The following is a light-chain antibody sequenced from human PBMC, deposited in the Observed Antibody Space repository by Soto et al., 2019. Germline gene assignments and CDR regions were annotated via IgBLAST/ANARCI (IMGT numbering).Light chain of an antibody. Sequence: DIQMTQSPSTLSASVGDRVTITCRASQSISNWLAWYQQKPGKAPKLLIYDASSLESGVPSRFSGSGSGTEFTLTISRLQPDDFAAYYCQRYNNWPLTFGGGTKVESK. CDR2: DAS. CDR1: QSISNW. V-gene: IGKV1-5*01. CDR3: QRYNNWPLT. J-gene: IGKJ4*01.